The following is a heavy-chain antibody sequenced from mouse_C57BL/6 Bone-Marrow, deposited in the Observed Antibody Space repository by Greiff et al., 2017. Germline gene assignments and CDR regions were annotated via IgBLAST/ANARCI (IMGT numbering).Heavy chain of an antibody. V-gene: IGHV5-6*02. J-gene: IGHJ2*01. CDR3: ARRGMVTHYFDY. CDR2: ISSGGSYT. CDR1: GFTFSSYG. Sequence: DVMLVESGGDLVKPGGSLKLSCAASGFTFSSYGMSWVRQTPDKRLEWVATISSGGSYTYYQDSVKGRFTISRDNAKNTLYLQMSSLKSEDTAMXYCARRGMVTHYFDYWGQGTTLTVSS. D-gene: IGHD2-3*01.